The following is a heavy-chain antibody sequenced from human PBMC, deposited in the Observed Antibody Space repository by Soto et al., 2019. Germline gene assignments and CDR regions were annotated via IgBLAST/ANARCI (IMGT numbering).Heavy chain of an antibody. V-gene: IGHV1-69*10. CDR3: ARRPAQFDP. D-gene: IGHD2-2*01. CDR2: INPMLGVA. J-gene: IGHJ5*02. Sequence: SVKVSCKASGGSFSSLVISWLRQAPGQGPEWMGGINPMLGVANFAQKFQDRVTITADESTTTAYMELSSLRSEDTAVYYCARRPAQFDPWGQGTLVTVSS. CDR1: GGSFSSLV.